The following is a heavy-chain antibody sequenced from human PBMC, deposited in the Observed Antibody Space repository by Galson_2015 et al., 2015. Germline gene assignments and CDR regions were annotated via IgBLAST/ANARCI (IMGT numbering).Heavy chain of an antibody. D-gene: IGHD3-10*01. CDR2: IYHSGST. J-gene: IGHJ4*02. V-gene: IGHV4-39*01. Sequence: SESLSLTCPVSGGSISSSSYYWGWLRQPPGKGLEWIGSIYHSGSTYYNPSLKRRVTISVDTSKNQFSLKLSSVTAADTAVYYCARRRITMVRPANSDYWGQGTLVTVSS. CDR3: ARRRITMVRPANSDY. CDR1: GGSISSSSYY.